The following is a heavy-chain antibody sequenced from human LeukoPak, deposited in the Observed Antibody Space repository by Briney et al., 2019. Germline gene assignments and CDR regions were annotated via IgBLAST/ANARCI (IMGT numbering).Heavy chain of an antibody. Sequence: PSETLSLTCTVSGGSISSYYWSWIRQPPGKGLEWIGYIYHSGSTSYNPSLKSRVTISVDTSKNQFSLKLSSVTAADTAVYYCARGLRGVGATIPYYFDYWGQGTLVTVSS. J-gene: IGHJ4*02. D-gene: IGHD1-26*01. CDR2: IYHSGST. CDR3: ARGLRGVGATIPYYFDY. CDR1: GGSISSYY. V-gene: IGHV4-59*12.